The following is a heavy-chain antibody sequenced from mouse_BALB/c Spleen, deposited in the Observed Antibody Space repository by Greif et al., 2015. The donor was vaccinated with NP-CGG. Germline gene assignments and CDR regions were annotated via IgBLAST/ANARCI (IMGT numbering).Heavy chain of an antibody. D-gene: IGHD2-3*01. CDR1: GFTFSSYT. CDR2: ISSGGSYT. V-gene: IGHV5-6-4*01. J-gene: IGHJ2*01. Sequence: EVQLQESGGGLVKPGGSLKLSCAASGFTFSSYTMSWVRQTPEKRLEWVATISSGGSYTHYPDSVKGRFTISRDNAKNTLYLQMSSLKSEDTAMYYCTREDDGYYGYWGQGTTLTVSS. CDR3: TREDDGYYGY.